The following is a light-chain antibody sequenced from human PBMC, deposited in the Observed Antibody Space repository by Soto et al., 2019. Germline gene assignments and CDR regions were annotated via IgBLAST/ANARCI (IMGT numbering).Light chain of an antibody. CDR1: QSVSSN. J-gene: IGKJ5*01. CDR3: QQSHNWPIT. Sequence: EIVMTQSPATLSVSPGESATLSCRASQSVSSNLAWHQQKPGQAPRILMYDASTRATGISARFSGSGSGTELTLTISSLQSEDFAVYYCQQSHNWPITFGQGTRLEI. V-gene: IGKV3-15*01. CDR2: DAS.